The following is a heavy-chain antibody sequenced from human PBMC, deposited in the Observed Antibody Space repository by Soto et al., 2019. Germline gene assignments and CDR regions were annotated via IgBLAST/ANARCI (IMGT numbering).Heavy chain of an antibody. V-gene: IGHV4-39*01. J-gene: IGHJ6*03. D-gene: IGHD2-21*01. CDR1: GGSISSSSYY. CDR2: IYYSGST. CDR3: ARPGGATDYYYTDV. Sequence: TSETLSLTCTVSGGSISSSSYYWGWIRQPPGKGLEWIGSIYYSGSTYYNPSLKSRVTISVDTSKNQFSLKLSSVTAADTAVYYCARPGGATDYYYTDVWGKGTTVTVSS.